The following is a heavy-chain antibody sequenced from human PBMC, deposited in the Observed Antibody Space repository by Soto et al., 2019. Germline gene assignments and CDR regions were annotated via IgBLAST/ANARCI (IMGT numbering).Heavy chain of an antibody. V-gene: IGHV4-30-4*01. J-gene: IGHJ5*01. D-gene: IGHD2-2*01. CDR1: GGSISDDSY. CDR3: ARDEYQLLSSVSWFDS. Sequence: SETLSLTCTVSGGSISDDSYWSWIRQTPGKGLEWIGYIYHTGNTYYNPSLRSRVSISVDKSKSQFSLKLISVTAADTAVYFCARDEYQLLSSVSWFDSWGQGXLVTVYS. CDR2: IYHTGNT.